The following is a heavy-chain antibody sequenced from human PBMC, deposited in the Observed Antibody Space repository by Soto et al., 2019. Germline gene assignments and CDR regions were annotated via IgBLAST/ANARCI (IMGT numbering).Heavy chain of an antibody. V-gene: IGHV1-18*01. Sequence: GASVKVSCKTSGYTFSNYGINWVRQAPGQGLEWMGWISGYNGNTNYAQTVQGRVTMTTDTSTGTVYMELRSLKSDDTAIYCCSRFIMVGGWFDPNYYRAMDVWGQGTTVTVSS. CDR1: GYTFSNYG. J-gene: IGHJ6*02. D-gene: IGHD6-19*01. CDR3: SRFIMVGGWFDPNYYRAMDV. CDR2: ISGYNGNT.